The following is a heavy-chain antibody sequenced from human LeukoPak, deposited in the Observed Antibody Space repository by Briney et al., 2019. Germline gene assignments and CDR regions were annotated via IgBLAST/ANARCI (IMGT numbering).Heavy chain of an antibody. J-gene: IGHJ3*02. CDR3: ARGPYSYDSSGAFDI. CDR2: IHYSGST. V-gene: IGHV4-59*08. Sequence: KPSETLSLTCTVSGGSISSYYWSWIRQPPGKGLEWIGYIHYSGSTHYNPSLKSRVTISVDTSKNQFSLKLSSVTAADTAVYFCARGPYSYDSSGAFDIWGQGTMVTVSS. D-gene: IGHD3-22*01. CDR1: GGSISSYY.